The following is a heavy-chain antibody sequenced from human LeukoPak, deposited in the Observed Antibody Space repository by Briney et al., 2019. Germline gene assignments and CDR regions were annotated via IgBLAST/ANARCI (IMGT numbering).Heavy chain of an antibody. CDR1: GGSISSYY. Sequence: SETLSLTCTVSGGSISSYYWSWIRQPPGKGLEWIGYIYYSGSTNYNPSLKSRVTISVDTSKNQFSLKLSSVTAADTAVYYCARMYSSSSNWFDPWGQGTLVTVSS. V-gene: IGHV4-59*08. CDR2: IYYSGST. J-gene: IGHJ5*02. CDR3: ARMYSSSSNWFDP. D-gene: IGHD6-6*01.